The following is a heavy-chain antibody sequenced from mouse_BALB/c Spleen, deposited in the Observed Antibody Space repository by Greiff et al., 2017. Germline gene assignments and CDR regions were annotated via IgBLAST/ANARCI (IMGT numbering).Heavy chain of an antibody. Sequence: VKVVESGAELVRPGSSVKISCKASGYAFSSYWMNWVKQRPGQGLEWIGQIYPGDGDTNYNGKFKGKATLTADKSSSTAYMQLSSLTSEDSAVYFCARVDGNYDYYAMDYWGQGTSVTVSS. CDR2: IYPGDGDT. J-gene: IGHJ4*01. V-gene: IGHV1-80*01. CDR3: ARVDGNYDYYAMDY. D-gene: IGHD2-1*01. CDR1: GYAFSSYW.